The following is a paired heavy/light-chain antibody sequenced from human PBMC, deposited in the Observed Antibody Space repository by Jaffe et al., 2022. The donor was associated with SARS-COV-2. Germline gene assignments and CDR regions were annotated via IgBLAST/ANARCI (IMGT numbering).Light chain of an antibody. Sequence: QSALTQPASVSGSPGQSITISCTGTSSDVGGYNYVSWYQQHPGKAPKLMIYEVSNRPSGVPDRFSGSKSGNTASLTISGLQAEDEADYYCSSYTSISNPYVVFGGGTKLTVL. CDR3: SSYTSISNPYVV. CDR1: SSDVGGYNY. V-gene: IGLV2-14*01. J-gene: IGLJ2*01. CDR2: EVS.
Heavy chain of an antibody. D-gene: IGHD6-13*01. CDR2: IYPGDSDT. Sequence: EVQLVQSGAEVKKPAESLKISCKGSGYSFTRNWIGWVRQMPGKGLEWMGIIYPGDSDTRYSPSFQGQVTISADKSISTAYLQWSSLKASDTAMYYCARLSSSSSWFDAFDIWGQGTMVTVSS. V-gene: IGHV5-51*01. CDR1: GYSFTRNW. CDR3: ARLSSSSSWFDAFDI. J-gene: IGHJ3*02.